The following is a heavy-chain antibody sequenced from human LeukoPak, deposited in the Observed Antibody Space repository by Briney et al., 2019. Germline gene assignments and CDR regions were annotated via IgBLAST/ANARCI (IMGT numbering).Heavy chain of an antibody. CDR3: ARQRITMVRGPLWGPWDY. D-gene: IGHD3-10*01. CDR1: GGTFSSYA. CDR2: IIPIFGTA. J-gene: IGHJ4*02. V-gene: IGHV1-69*06. Sequence: SVKVSCKASGGTFSSYAISWVRQAPGQGLEWMGGIIPIFGTANYAQKFQGRVTITADKSTSTAYMELSSLRSEDTAVYYCARQRITMVRGPLWGPWDYWGQGTLVTVSS.